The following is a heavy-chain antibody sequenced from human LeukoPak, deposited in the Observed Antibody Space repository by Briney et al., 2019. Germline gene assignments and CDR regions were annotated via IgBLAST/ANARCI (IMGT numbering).Heavy chain of an antibody. CDR1: GYSISSGYY. V-gene: IGHV4-38-2*02. CDR2: IYHSGST. J-gene: IGHJ4*02. CDR3: ARLDWQQHDY. D-gene: IGHD6-13*01. Sequence: PSETLSLTCTVSGYSISSGYYWGWIRQPPGKGLEWIGSIYHSGSTYYNPSLKSRVTISVDTSKNQFSLKLSSVTAADTAVYYCARLDWQQHDYWGQGTLVTVSS.